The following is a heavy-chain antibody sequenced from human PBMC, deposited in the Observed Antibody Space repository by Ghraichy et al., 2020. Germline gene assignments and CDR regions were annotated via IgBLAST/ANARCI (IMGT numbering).Heavy chain of an antibody. Sequence: GESLNISCAASGFTFTSYSMTWVRQAPGKGLEWVSYISSSSSTIYYSDPVKGRFTISRDNAKNSLYLQMNSLRDEDTAVYYCARADIYDYWGQGTLVTVSS. V-gene: IGHV3-48*02. CDR1: GFTFTSYS. CDR2: ISSSSSTI. J-gene: IGHJ4*02. CDR3: ARADIYDY. D-gene: IGHD3-9*01.